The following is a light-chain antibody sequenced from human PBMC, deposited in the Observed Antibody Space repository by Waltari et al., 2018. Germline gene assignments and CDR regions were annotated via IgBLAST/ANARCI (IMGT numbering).Light chain of an antibody. V-gene: IGKV4-1*01. CDR3: QQYYTPPALT. Sequence: DIVMTQSPDSLAVSLGERATIRCKFSQTVLLSANNKNYLAWYQQKPGQPPKLLFHWASVRESGVPDRFSGSGSGTDFTLTISSLQAEDVAVYYCQQYYTPPALTFGGGTRVEIK. CDR1: QTVLLSANNKNY. CDR2: WAS. J-gene: IGKJ4*01.